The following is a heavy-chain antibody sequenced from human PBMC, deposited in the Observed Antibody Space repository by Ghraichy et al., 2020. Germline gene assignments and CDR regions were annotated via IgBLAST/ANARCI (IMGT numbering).Heavy chain of an antibody. Sequence: GGSLRLSCTASGFIFNSYSMTWVRQAPGKGLEWVSAITGSGRHTDYADSVKGRFTISRDNSKNTLNLQMNSLRAEDTAVYYCAKRSQVESGYFDFWGQGALVTVSS. CDR1: GFIFNSYS. CDR2: ITGSGRHT. J-gene: IGHJ4*02. D-gene: IGHD1-1*01. V-gene: IGHV3-23*01. CDR3: AKRSQVESGYFDF.